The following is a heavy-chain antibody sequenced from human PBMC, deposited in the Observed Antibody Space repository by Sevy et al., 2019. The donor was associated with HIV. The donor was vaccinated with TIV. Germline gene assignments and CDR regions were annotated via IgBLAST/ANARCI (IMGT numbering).Heavy chain of an antibody. Sequence: ASVKVSCKASGGTFSSYAISWVRQAPGQGLEWMGGIIPIFGTANYAQKFQGRVTITADESTSTAYMELSSLRSEDTAVYYCAGATVVNYYYYGMDVWGQRTTVTVSS. D-gene: IGHD4-17*01. CDR2: IIPIFGTA. V-gene: IGHV1-69*13. CDR3: AGATVVNYYYYGMDV. J-gene: IGHJ6*02. CDR1: GGTFSSYA.